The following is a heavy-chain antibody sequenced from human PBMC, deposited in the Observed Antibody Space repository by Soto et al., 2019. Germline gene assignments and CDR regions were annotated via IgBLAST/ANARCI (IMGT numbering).Heavy chain of an antibody. Sequence: PGGSLRLSCAPSGFTFSSYTMHWVRQTPGMGLEWVADISYDGGDKYYADSVKGRFTISRDNSKHTLYLQLNSLRPEDTAVYYCAGEGGNSYCYYGMGVWGQGGTV. CDR3: AGEGGNSYCYYGMGV. CDR1: GFTFSSYT. J-gene: IGHJ6*02. V-gene: IGHV3-30-3*01. D-gene: IGHD2-21*01. CDR2: ISYDGGDK.